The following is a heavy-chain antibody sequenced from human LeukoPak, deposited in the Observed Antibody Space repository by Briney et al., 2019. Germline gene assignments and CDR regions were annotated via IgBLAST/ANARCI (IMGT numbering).Heavy chain of an antibody. CDR2: IYYSGST. D-gene: IGHD4-17*01. J-gene: IGHJ4*02. CDR3: VGTVTTDY. CDR1: GGSISSSSYY. Sequence: SETLSLTCTVSGGSISSSSYYWGWIRQPPGKGLEWIGTIYYSGSTYYNPSLKSRVTLSVDTSKNQFSLKLSSVTAADTAVYYCVGTVTTDYWGQGTLVIVSS. V-gene: IGHV4-39*01.